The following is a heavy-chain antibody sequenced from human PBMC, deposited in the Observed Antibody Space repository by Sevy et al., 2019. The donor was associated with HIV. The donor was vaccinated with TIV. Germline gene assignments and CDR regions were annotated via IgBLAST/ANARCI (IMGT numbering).Heavy chain of an antibody. V-gene: IGHV1-18*01. CDR1: GYTFTSYG. D-gene: IGHD3-22*01. CDR3: ARGDEYYYDSSGYGY. CDR2: ISAYNGNK. Sequence: ASVKVSCKASGYTFTSYGISWVRQAPGQGLEWMGWISAYNGNKNYAQKLQGRVTMTTDTSTSTAYMELRSLRSDDTAVYYCARGDEYYYDSSGYGYWGQGTLVTVSS. J-gene: IGHJ4*02.